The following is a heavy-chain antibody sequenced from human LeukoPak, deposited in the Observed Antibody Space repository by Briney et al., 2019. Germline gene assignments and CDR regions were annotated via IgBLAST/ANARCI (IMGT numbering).Heavy chain of an antibody. CDR3: ARALVAGVTLNALDI. V-gene: IGHV3-11*04. CDR1: GFTFSDYY. D-gene: IGHD2-15*01. J-gene: IGHJ3*02. CDR2: IDSSGSST. Sequence: PGGSLRLSCAASGFTFSDYYMSWIRQAPGKGLEWVSYIDSSGSSTYYADSVKGRFTISRENAKNSLYLQMNSLRAEDTAVYYCARALVAGVTLNALDIWGQGTMVTVSS.